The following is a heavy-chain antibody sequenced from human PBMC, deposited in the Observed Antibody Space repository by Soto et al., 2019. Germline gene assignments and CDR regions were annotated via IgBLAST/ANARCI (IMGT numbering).Heavy chain of an antibody. CDR1: GRTFSSYA. V-gene: IGHV1-69*06. D-gene: IGHD4-17*01. CDR2: IIPIFGRA. Sequence: SVKVSCKASGRTFSSYAISWVRQAPGQGHEWVGGIIPIFGRANYAQKLQGRVTITEDKSTSTAYVELSSLRSEDTAVYYCARDPDSGDYGDAFDIWGQGTMVTVSS. CDR3: ARDPDSGDYGDAFDI. J-gene: IGHJ3*02.